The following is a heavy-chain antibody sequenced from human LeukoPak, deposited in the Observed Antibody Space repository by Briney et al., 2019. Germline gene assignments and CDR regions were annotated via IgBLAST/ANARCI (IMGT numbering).Heavy chain of an antibody. CDR2: IYSTGST. V-gene: IGHV4-4*07. J-gene: IGHJ5*02. CDR3: ARCLIWGSGSLPSDP. D-gene: IGHD3-16*01. Sequence: SETLSLTCTVSGGSISSYYWSWIRQPAGKGLEWIGRIYSTGSTNYNPSLKSRVTMSVDTSKNQFSLRLRSVTAADTAVYYCARCLIWGSGSLPSDPWGQGTLVTVSS. CDR1: GGSISSYY.